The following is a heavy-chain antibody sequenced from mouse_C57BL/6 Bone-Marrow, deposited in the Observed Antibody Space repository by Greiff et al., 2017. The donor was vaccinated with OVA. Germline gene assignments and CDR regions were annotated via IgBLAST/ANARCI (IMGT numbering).Heavy chain of an antibody. D-gene: IGHD1-1*01. CDR3: TTRGIYYDFDY. CDR2: IDPENGDT. V-gene: IGHV14-4*01. Sequence: EVQLQQSGAELVRPGASVKLSCTASGFNIKDDYMHWVKQRPEQGLEWIGWIDPENGDTEYASKFQGKATITADTSSNTAYLQLSSLTSEDTAVYYCTTRGIYYDFDYWGQGTTLTVSS. J-gene: IGHJ2*01. CDR1: GFNIKDDY.